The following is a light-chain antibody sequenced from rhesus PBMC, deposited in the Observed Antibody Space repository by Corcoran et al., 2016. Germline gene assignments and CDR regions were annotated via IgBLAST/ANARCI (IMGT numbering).Light chain of an antibody. Sequence: DIQMTQSPSSLSASVGDTVTITCRASQGVSKWLAWYQQKPGTAPNLLIYKASRLRTGFPSRFSGSRSGTDYTLTISSLPPEDIATYYCQQYNNSPLTFGGGTKVELK. CDR1: QGVSKW. V-gene: IGKV1-69*01. J-gene: IGKJ4*01. CDR2: KAS. CDR3: QQYNNSPLT.